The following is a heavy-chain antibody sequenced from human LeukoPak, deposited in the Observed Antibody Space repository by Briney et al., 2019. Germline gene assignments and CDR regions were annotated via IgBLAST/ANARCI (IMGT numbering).Heavy chain of an antibody. V-gene: IGHV3-11*06. CDR1: GFTFSDYY. CDR3: ARSSSSWLSHLYYYYGMDV. J-gene: IGHJ6*04. D-gene: IGHD6-13*01. CDR2: ISSSSSYT. Sequence: GGSLRLSCAASGFTFSDYYMSWIRQAPGKGLEWVSYISSSSSYTNYADSVKGRFTISRDNAKNSLYLQMNSLRAEDTAVYYCARSSSSWLSHLYYYYGMDVWGKGTTVTVPS.